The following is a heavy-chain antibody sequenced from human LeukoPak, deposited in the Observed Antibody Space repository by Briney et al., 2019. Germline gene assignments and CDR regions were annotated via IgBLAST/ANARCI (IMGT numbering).Heavy chain of an antibody. V-gene: IGHV3-33*01. Sequence: GRSLRHSCAASGFTFSSYGMHWVRQAPGKGLEWVAVIWYDGSNKYYADSVKGRFTISRDNSKSTLYLQMNSLRAEDTAVYYCARGLGIAAAGVDYWGQGTLVTVSS. CDR2: IWYDGSNK. CDR1: GFTFSSYG. D-gene: IGHD6-13*01. CDR3: ARGLGIAAAGVDY. J-gene: IGHJ4*02.